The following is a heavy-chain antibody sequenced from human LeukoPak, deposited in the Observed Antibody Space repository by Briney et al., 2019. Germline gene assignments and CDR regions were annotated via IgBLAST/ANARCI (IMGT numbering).Heavy chain of an antibody. CDR2: INPNSGGT. CDR1: VYTFTRYY. Sequence: GASVKVSCKASVYTFTRYYMHWVRQAPGQGLEWMGWINPNSGGTNYAQKFQGRVTMTRDTSISTAYMELSRLRSDDTAVYYCARDSGSYYNFDYWGQGTLVTVSS. CDR3: ARDSGSYYNFDY. J-gene: IGHJ4*02. D-gene: IGHD3-10*01. V-gene: IGHV1-2*02.